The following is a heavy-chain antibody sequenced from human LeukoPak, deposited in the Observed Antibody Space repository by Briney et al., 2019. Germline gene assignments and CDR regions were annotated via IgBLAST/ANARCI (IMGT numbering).Heavy chain of an antibody. Sequence: ASVKVSCKASGYTFTSYSISWVRQAPGQGLEWMGWISAYNGNTNYAQKLQGRVTMTTDTSTSTAYMELGSLRSDDTAVYYCARDLRYFGCESFDYWGQGTLVTVSS. CDR2: ISAYNGNT. V-gene: IGHV1-18*01. D-gene: IGHD3-9*01. CDR1: GYTFTSYS. J-gene: IGHJ4*02. CDR3: ARDLRYFGCESFDY.